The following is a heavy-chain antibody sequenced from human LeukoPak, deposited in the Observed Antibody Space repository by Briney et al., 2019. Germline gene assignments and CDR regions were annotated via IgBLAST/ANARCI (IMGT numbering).Heavy chain of an antibody. D-gene: IGHD3-22*01. J-gene: IGHJ4*02. CDR3: ARPRGDYYDSSGYPQDFDY. CDR2: IYPGDSDT. V-gene: IGHV5-51*01. CDR1: GYSFTSYW. Sequence: GESLKISCKGFGYSFTSYWIGWVRQMPGKGLEWMGIIYPGDSDTRYSPSFQGQVTISADKSISTAYLQWSSLKASDTAMYYCARPRGDYYDSSGYPQDFDYWGQGTLVTVSS.